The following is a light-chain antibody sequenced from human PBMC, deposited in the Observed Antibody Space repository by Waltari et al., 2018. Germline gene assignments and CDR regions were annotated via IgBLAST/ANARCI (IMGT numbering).Light chain of an antibody. V-gene: IGKV3-15*01. CDR3: HQYHNWPLT. CDR2: GAS. J-gene: IGKJ3*01. Sequence: EIVMKQSPATLSVSPGERATLSCRASQSIGTNLAWYQQKPGQAPKLLIYGASTRATGIPARFSGSASGTEFTLTITSLQSEDFEVYYCHQYHNWPLTFGPGTRVDIK. CDR1: QSIGTN.